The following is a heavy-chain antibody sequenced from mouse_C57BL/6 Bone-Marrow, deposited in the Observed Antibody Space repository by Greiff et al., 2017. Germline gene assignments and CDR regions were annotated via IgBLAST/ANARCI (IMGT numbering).Heavy chain of an antibody. CDR3: AHGNYFYWYFAV. CDR1: ASTFTASW. CDR2: FDPNSGGT. J-gene: IGHJ1*03. V-gene: IGHV1-72*01. D-gene: IGHD2-1*01. Sequence: QVQLQQPGPELVKLGASVKLSSRPSASTFTASWIHGGRRRPGRGLGGIGRFDPNSGGTKYNEKFKSKATLTVDKPSSTAYMQLSSLTSEDSAVYYCAHGNYFYWYFAVWGTGTTVTVSS.